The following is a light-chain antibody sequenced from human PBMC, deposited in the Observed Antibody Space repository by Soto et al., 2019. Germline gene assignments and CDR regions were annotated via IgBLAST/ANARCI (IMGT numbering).Light chain of an antibody. CDR2: GAS. CDR3: QHYGTSLWT. CDR1: QSVSSSF. V-gene: IGKV3-20*01. J-gene: IGKJ1*01. Sequence: EMMVTQSPGTLSLSPGERATLSCRASQSVSSSFLAWYPQQPGQAPRLLIYGASIRATGIPVRFRCSWAGTDFPLTISRLEPEDFAMYLCQHYGTSLWTFGQGTKVEIK.